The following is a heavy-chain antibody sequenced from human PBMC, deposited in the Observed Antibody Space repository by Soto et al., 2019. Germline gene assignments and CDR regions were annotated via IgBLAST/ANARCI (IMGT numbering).Heavy chain of an antibody. J-gene: IGHJ4*02. CDR3: ASSVLVTARFDY. CDR1: GFTFSDYF. CDR2: ISNTGSTV. Sequence: LRLSCAASGFTFSDYFMNWIRQAPGKGLEWVSYISNTGSTVYYADSVKGRFTISRDNAKNSLSLQMNSLRAEDTAVYYCASSVLVTARFDYWGQGTPVTVSS. V-gene: IGHV3-11*01. D-gene: IGHD2-21*02.